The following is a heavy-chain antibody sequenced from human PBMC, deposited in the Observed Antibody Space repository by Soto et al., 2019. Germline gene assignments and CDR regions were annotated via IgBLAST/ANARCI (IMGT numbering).Heavy chain of an antibody. D-gene: IGHD3-16*01. CDR1: GFTFDDYA. V-gene: IGHV3-9*01. CDR3: AKDRDPGETTDGGEYFDY. Sequence: GGSLRLSCVASGFTFDDYAMHWVRQAPGKGLEWVAGFSLNSGNIGYADAVKGRFTISRDNAKNSLYLQMNSLRPDDTALYYCAKDRDPGETTDGGEYFDYWGQGTLVTVYS. J-gene: IGHJ4*02. CDR2: FSLNSGNI.